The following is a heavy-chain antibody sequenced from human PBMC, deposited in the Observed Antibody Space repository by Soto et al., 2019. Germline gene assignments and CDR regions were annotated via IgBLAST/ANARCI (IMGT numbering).Heavy chain of an antibody. D-gene: IGHD2-15*01. CDR3: ARAEAAGFDYYYGMDV. V-gene: IGHV2-70*11. Sequence: SGPTLVNPTQTLTLTCTFSGFSLSTSGMCVSWIRQPPGKALEWLARIDWDDDKYYSTSLKTRLTISKDTSKNQVVLTMTNMDPVDTATYYCARAEAAGFDYYYGMDVWGQGTTVTSP. CDR1: GFSLSTSGMC. J-gene: IGHJ6*02. CDR2: IDWDDDK.